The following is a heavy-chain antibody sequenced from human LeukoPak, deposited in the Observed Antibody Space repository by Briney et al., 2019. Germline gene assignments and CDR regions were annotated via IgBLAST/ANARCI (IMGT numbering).Heavy chain of an antibody. V-gene: IGHV3-48*04. J-gene: IGHJ5*02. Sequence: PGGSLRLSCAASGFIFNNYGLIWVRQAPGKGLEWVSYISSSSSTIYYADSVKGRFTISRDNAKNSLYLQMNSLRAEDTAVYYCARGPDYDSLIWFDPWGQGTLVTVSS. CDR3: ARGPDYDSLIWFDP. D-gene: IGHD3-3*01. CDR1: GFIFNNYG. CDR2: ISSSSSTI.